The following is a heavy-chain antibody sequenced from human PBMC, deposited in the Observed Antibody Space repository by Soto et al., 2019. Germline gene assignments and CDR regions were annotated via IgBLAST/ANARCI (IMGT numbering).Heavy chain of an antibody. CDR2: LYIADGT. V-gene: IGHV3-53*01. CDR3: ATWLLREHAFDI. J-gene: IGHJ3*02. D-gene: IGHD2-15*01. CDR1: GFTVSGKKY. Sequence: DVQVVESGGGLIQPGGSLRLSCAASGFTVSGKKYITWVRQAPGQGLEWVSALYIADGTFYADSVRGRFTVSIDSSKNTVYLQMNNLGPEYTAVYFCATWLLREHAFDIWGLWTMVTVSS.